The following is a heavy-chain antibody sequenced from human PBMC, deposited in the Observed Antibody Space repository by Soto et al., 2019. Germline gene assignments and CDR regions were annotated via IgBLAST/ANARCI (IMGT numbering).Heavy chain of an antibody. CDR3: TKNSAYDPDY. CDR1: RYSINNNNW. V-gene: IGHV4-4*02. D-gene: IGHD5-12*01. CDR2: LHHGGST. J-gene: IGHJ4*02. Sequence: ASETLSLTCDVSRYSINNNNWWSWVRQPPGGGLEWIGELHHGGSTNYNPSLQSRATFSVDISKNQFLLKLSSVTAADTAVYYCTKNSAYDPDYWGQGTLVTVSS.